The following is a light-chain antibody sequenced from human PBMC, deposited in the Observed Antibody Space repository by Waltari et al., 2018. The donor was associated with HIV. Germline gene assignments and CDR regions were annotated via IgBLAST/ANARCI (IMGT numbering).Light chain of an antibody. CDR1: NIGRKS. Sequence: SYVLTQPPPVAVAPGQTARITCGGNNIGRKSVNWYQQKPGTAPVLVVYDDRDRPSGIPERFSGSNFGNTATLTISRVEAGDQADYYCHLWDRDTDHYVFGTGTKVTVL. J-gene: IGLJ1*01. V-gene: IGLV3-21*02. CDR3: HLWDRDTDHYV. CDR2: DDR.